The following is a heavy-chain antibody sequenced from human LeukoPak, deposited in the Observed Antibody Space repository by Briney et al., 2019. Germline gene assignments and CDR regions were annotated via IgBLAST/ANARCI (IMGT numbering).Heavy chain of an antibody. CDR3: AANGYYTIEY. CDR1: GDSMSSNDW. CDR2: IHHTGST. Sequence: PSGTLSLTCAVSGDSMSSNDWWSWVRPPPGKGLEWIGEIHHTGSTNYNPSLKSRVTISVDKSKNQFSLNFNSMSAADSAVYYCAANGYYTIEYWGQGTLVTVSS. J-gene: IGHJ4*02. V-gene: IGHV4-4*02. D-gene: IGHD1-26*01.